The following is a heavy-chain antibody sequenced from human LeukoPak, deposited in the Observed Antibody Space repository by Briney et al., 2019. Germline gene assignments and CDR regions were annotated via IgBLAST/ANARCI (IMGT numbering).Heavy chain of an antibody. Sequence: GGSLRLSCTASGLTFSNYEMNWVRQAPGKGLEWVSYISSSGSTIYYADSVKGRFTISRDNAKNSLYLQMNSLRAEDTAVYYCARDKVGAVDAFDIWGQGTMVTVSS. D-gene: IGHD1-26*01. CDR3: ARDKVGAVDAFDI. J-gene: IGHJ3*02. CDR1: GLTFSNYE. CDR2: ISSSGSTI. V-gene: IGHV3-48*03.